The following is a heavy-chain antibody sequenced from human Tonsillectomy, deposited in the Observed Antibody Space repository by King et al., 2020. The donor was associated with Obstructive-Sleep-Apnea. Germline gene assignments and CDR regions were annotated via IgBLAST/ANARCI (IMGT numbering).Heavy chain of an antibody. CDR2: ISAYTGNT. Sequence: QLVQSGAEMKKPGSSVKVSCKAFGYNFIAYGISWVRQAPGQGLEWMGWISAYTGNTKYAQKLQGRVTMTTDTSTTTAYLELNSLRSDDTAVYYCARESLRFGDLSAYERFDPWGQGTLVTVSS. J-gene: IGHJ5*02. CDR1: GYNFIAYG. D-gene: IGHD3-10*01. CDR3: ARESLRFGDLSAYERFDP. V-gene: IGHV1-18*01.